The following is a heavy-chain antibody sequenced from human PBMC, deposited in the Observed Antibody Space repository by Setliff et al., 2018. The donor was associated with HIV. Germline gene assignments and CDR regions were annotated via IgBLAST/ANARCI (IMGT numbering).Heavy chain of an antibody. V-gene: IGHV4-38-2*02. CDR2: IYHSGNT. J-gene: IGHJ3*01. D-gene: IGHD2-21*02. CDR3: ARGEACGGGCHYAFEL. Sequence: PSETLSLTCTVSGGSISSDFYWGWIRQPPGKGLEWIASIYHSGNTYYMPSLQSRVAISVDMSKNQFSLKLNSVTAADTAVYYCARGEACGGGCHYAFELWGRGTMVTVSS. CDR1: GGSISSDFY.